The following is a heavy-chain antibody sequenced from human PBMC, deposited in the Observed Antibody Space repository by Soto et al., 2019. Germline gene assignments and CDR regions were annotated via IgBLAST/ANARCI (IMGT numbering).Heavy chain of an antibody. CDR1: GFRFSSYA. D-gene: IGHD2-15*01. CDR2: ISGSATNT. V-gene: IGHV3-23*01. J-gene: IGHJ4*02. CDR3: TKDEGPRAADY. Sequence: EVQLLESGGGFVQPGGSLRLSCAASGFRFSSYAMNWVRQAPGKGLEWVSSISGSATNTYYADSVKGRFTISRDNFKNTLYLQMNSLRAEDTAIYYGTKDEGPRAADYWGQGTLVTVSS.